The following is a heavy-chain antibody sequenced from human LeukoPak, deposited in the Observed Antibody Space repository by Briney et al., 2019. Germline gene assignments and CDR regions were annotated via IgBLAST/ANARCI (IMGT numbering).Heavy chain of an antibody. CDR1: GFTFSNVW. V-gene: IGHV3-15*01. CDR3: VTRVKSTGDY. D-gene: IGHD1-1*01. CDR2: KTKADGETT. Sequence: GGSLRLSCAASGFTFSNVWMNWVRQAPGKGLEWIGRKTKADGETTEYIAPVKGRFTISRDDSKNTVYLQMNSLKTEDTALYYCVTRVKSTGDYWGQGTLVTVSS. J-gene: IGHJ4*02.